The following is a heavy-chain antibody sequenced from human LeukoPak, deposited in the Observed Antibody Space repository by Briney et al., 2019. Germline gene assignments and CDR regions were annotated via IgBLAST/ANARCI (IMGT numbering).Heavy chain of an antibody. CDR3: ARNEGSGYSAPDAFDI. CDR2: IYTSGST. V-gene: IGHV4-4*07. CDR1: GGSISSYY. J-gene: IGHJ3*02. Sequence: SETLSLTCTVSGGSISSYYWSWIRQPAGKGLEWIGRIYTSGSTNYNPSLKSRVTMSVDTSKNQFSLKLSSVTAADTAVYYCARNEGSGYSAPDAFDIWGQGTMVTVSS. D-gene: IGHD3-22*01.